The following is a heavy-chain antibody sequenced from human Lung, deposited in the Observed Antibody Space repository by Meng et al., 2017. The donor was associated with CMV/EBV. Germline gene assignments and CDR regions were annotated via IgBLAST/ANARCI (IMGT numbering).Heavy chain of an antibody. V-gene: IGHV1-18*01. Sequence: QVPLLQSGAEVKKPGASVRVSCEASGYTFASYGISWLRQAPGQGLEWMGWFVNNVDTYSAQKFRGRVTMTTDTHTSTAFMELRSLRSDDTAVYYCARGTPGRSYSDYWGQGTLVTVSS. J-gene: IGHJ4*02. CDR2: FVNNVDT. D-gene: IGHD3-10*01. CDR1: GYTFASYG. CDR3: ARGTPGRSYSDY.